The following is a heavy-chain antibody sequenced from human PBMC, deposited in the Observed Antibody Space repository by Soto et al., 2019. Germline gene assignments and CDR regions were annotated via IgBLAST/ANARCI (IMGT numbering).Heavy chain of an antibody. CDR2: ISYDGSNK. J-gene: IGHJ4*02. D-gene: IGHD3-22*01. Sequence: QVQLVESGGGMVQPGRSLRLSCAASGFTFSDFGKHWVRQAPGKGLEWVAVISYDGSNKYYADSVKGRFTISRDNSKTTLYLQMNSLRPEDTAVYYCAKGFRDYYDTSGYYLDYWGQGTLVTVSS. CDR3: AKGFRDYYDTSGYYLDY. CDR1: GFTFSDFG. V-gene: IGHV3-30*18.